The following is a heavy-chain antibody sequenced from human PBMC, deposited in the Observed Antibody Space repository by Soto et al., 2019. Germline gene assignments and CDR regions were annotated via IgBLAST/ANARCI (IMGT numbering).Heavy chain of an antibody. CDR3: ARAGHYYDSSGYAH. V-gene: IGHV1-18*01. J-gene: IGHJ4*02. CDR2: ISAYNGNT. D-gene: IGHD3-22*01. CDR1: GYSFATSG. Sequence: QVKLMQSGTEVTKPGASMKVSCKASGYSFATSGMSWVRQAPGQGLEWCWISAYNGNTNYEQKLQDRLTMTTDTSTSTANLELRSLRSDDTAVYYCARAGHYYDSSGYAHWGQGTLGTVSS.